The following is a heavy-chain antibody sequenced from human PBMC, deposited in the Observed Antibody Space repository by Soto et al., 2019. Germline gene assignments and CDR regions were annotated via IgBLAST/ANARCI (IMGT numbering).Heavy chain of an antibody. Sequence: GASVKVSCKISGYTLTELSMHWVRQAPGKGLEWMGGFDPEDGETIYAQKFQGRVTMTEDTSTDTAYMELSSLRSEDTAVYYCATAEDTAMVYYFDYWGQGTLVTVSS. CDR1: GYTLTELS. J-gene: IGHJ4*02. V-gene: IGHV1-24*01. CDR2: FDPEDGET. D-gene: IGHD5-18*01. CDR3: ATAEDTAMVYYFDY.